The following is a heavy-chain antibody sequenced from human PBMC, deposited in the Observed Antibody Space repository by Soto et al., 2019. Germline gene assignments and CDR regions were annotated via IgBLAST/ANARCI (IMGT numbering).Heavy chain of an antibody. D-gene: IGHD6-19*01. CDR1: GFIFRSHA. CDR2: ISDNGENT. V-gene: IGHV3-23*01. J-gene: IGHJ6*02. CDR3: AKDRLYSSLWFPHPLYGMDV. Sequence: EVQLLESGGGLVQPGGSLRLSCAASGFIFRSHAISWVRQAPGKGLEWISTISDNGENTYYADSVKGQLTISRDNSKNTVYLQMNNLRVEDTAVYYCAKDRLYSSLWFPHPLYGMDVWGQGATVTVSS.